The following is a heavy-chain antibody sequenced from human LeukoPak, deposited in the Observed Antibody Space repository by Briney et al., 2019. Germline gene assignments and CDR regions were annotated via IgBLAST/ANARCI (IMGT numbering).Heavy chain of an antibody. CDR3: AQKGGTDH. V-gene: IGHV3-48*02. CDR1: GFSFSRFG. CDR2: ISSSSSAI. Sequence: GGSLRLSCAASGFSFSRFGMNWVRQAPGKGLEWISYISSSSSAIYYADSVKGRFAISRDNAKNSLYLQMSSLRDEDTAVYYCAQKGGTDHWGRGTLVTVSS. D-gene: IGHD2-15*01. J-gene: IGHJ4*02.